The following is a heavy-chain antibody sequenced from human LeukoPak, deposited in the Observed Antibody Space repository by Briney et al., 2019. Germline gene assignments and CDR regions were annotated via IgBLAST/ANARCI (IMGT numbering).Heavy chain of an antibody. D-gene: IGHD2-2*01. V-gene: IGHV1-69*13. J-gene: IGHJ6*02. CDR2: IIPIFGTA. CDR3: SIGYCSSTSCYEYYYYYGMDV. Sequence: SVKVSCKASGGTFSSYAISWMRQAPGQGLEWMGGIIPIFGTANYAQKFQGRVTITADESTSTAYMELSSLRSEDTAVYYCSIGYCSSTSCYEYYYYYGMDVWGQGTTVTVSS. CDR1: GGTFSSYA.